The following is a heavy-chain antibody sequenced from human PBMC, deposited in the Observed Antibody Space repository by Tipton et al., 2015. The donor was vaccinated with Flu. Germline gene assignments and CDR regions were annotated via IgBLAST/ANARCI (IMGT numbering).Heavy chain of an antibody. D-gene: IGHD2-21*01. CDR2: IYTSGST. CDR1: GGSISSGSYY. V-gene: IGHV4-61*02. CDR3: ARVTSEPILWWYFDY. J-gene: IGHJ4*02. Sequence: TLSLTCTVSGGSISSGSYYWSWIRQPAGKGLEWIGRIYTSGSTYYNPSLKSRVTISVDTSKNQFSLKLSSVTAADTAVYYCARVTSEPILWWYFDYWGQGTLVTVSS.